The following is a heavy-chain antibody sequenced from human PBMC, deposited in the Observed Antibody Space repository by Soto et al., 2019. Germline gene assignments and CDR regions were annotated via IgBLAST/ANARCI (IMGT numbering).Heavy chain of an antibody. CDR1: GGSVSSTSYY. J-gene: IGHJ6*02. D-gene: IGHD3-10*01. V-gene: IGHV4-61*01. CDR3: ARDVRGFNRGSYHYYVLYF. CDR2: IYNSGST. Sequence: PSLTCTVSGGSVSSTSYYWSWIRQPPGKGLEWIGYIYNSGSTNYKPSLKSRVTISVDTSKNQFSLNLTSVTAADTAVYFCARDVRGFNRGSYHYYVLYFRGQGTTVTVSS.